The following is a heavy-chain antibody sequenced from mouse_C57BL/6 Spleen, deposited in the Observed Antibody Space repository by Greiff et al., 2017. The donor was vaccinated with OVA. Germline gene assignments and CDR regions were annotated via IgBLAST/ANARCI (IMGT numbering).Heavy chain of an antibody. CDR2: INPNNGGT. J-gene: IGHJ3*01. CDR3: ARDYWFAY. Sequence: EVQLQQSGPELVKPGASVKISCKASGYTFTDYYMNWVKQSHGKSLEWIGDINPNNGGTSYNQKFKGKATLTGNKSSSTAYMELRSLTSEDSAVYYCARDYWFAYWGQGTLVTVSA. D-gene: IGHD2-4*01. CDR1: GYTFTDYY. V-gene: IGHV1-26*01.